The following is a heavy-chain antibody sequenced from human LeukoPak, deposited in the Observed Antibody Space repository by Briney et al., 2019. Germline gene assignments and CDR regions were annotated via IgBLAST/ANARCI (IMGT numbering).Heavy chain of an antibody. CDR3: AKPHYCSRTSCYGESPFDY. Sequence: GGSLRLSCAASGFTFSSYGMHWVRQAPGKGLEWVAVISYDGSNKYYTDSVKGRFTISRGNSKNTLYLQMNSLRAEDAAVYYCAKPHYCSRTSCYGESPFDYWGQGTLVTVSS. V-gene: IGHV3-30*18. CDR1: GFTFSSYG. J-gene: IGHJ4*02. CDR2: ISYDGSNK. D-gene: IGHD2-2*01.